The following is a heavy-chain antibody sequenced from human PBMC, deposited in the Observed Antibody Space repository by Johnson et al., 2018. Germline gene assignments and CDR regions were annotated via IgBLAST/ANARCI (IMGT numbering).Heavy chain of an antibody. CDR3: ARGLPPRFPYDYGMDV. J-gene: IGHJ6*02. CDR1: GYTFTSYD. Sequence: QVQLVQSGAEVKKPGASVKVSCKASGYTFTSYDINWVRQATGQGLEWMGWMNPNSGNTGYAQKFQGRVTRTRNTSISTAYMELGILRPEDTAVYYCARGLPPRFPYDYGMDVWGQGTTVTFSS. CDR2: MNPNSGNT. V-gene: IGHV1-8*01. D-gene: IGHD3-10*01.